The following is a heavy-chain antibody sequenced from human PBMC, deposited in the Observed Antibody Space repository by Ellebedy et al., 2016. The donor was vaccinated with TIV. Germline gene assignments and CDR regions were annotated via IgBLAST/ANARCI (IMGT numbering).Heavy chain of an antibody. J-gene: IGHJ4*02. V-gene: IGHV4-31*03. D-gene: IGHD3-10*01. Sequence: LRLSCTVSGVSISSVDYYWTWLRQHPGKGLEWIGHIYYSGRTSYNPSLQSRLTISLDTSKNQFSLKLSSVTAADTAVYYCASGGHYYGYWGQGALVTVSS. CDR2: IYYSGRT. CDR3: ASGGHYYGY. CDR1: GVSISSVDYY.